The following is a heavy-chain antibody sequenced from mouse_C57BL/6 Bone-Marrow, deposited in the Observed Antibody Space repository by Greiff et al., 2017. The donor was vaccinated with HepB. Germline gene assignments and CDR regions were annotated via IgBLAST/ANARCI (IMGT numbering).Heavy chain of an antibody. V-gene: IGHV14-1*01. J-gene: IGHJ2*01. CDR3: TTWILRYPYYFDY. D-gene: IGHD1-1*01. CDR1: GFNIKDYY. CDR2: IDPEDGDT. Sequence: VQVKQSGAELVRPGASVKLSCTASGFNIKDYYMHWVKQRPEQGLEWIGRIDPEDGDTEYAPKFQGKATMTADTSSNTAYLQLSSLTSEDTAVYYCTTWILRYPYYFDYWGQGTTLTVSS.